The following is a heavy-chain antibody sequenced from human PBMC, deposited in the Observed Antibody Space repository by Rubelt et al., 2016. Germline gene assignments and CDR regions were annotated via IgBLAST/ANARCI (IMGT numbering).Heavy chain of an antibody. CDR2: ILYTGTT. D-gene: IGHD3-9*01. V-gene: IGHV4-59*01. CDR3: AIGDMTGYISGRWSLDGFDI. CDR1: GGSIIPYC. Sequence: QVQLQESGPGLVKPSETLSLTCTVSGGSIIPYCWSWIRQPPGKGLEWIGYILYTGTTDYNPSLKDRVTISVDTSKSQFSLKLSSVSAADTATYFCAIGDMTGYISGRWSLDGFDIWGQGTMVTVSS. J-gene: IGHJ3*02.